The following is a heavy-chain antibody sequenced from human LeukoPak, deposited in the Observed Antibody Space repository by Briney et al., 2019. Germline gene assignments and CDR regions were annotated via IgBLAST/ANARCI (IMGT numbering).Heavy chain of an antibody. CDR2: ISSSGSTI. CDR1: GFTFSSYE. V-gene: IGHV3-48*03. J-gene: IGHJ4*01. D-gene: IGHD3-10*01. CDR3: ARDLGGFGEFETDY. Sequence: GGSLRLACAASGFTFSSYEMNWVRQAPGKGLEWVSYISSSGSTIYYADSVKGRFTISRDNAKNSLYLQMNSLRAEDTAVYYCARDLGGFGEFETDYWGQGTLVTVSS.